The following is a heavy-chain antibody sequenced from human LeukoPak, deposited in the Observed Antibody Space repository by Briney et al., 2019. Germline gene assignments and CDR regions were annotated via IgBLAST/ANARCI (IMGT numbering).Heavy chain of an antibody. CDR3: ARLDRCSGGSCYSNWFDP. D-gene: IGHD2-15*01. V-gene: IGHV5-51*01. Sequence: GESLKISCKGSGYSFTSYWIGWVRQMPGKGLEWMGIIYPGDSDTRYSPSFQGQFTISADKSISTAYLQWSSLKASDTAMYYCARLDRCSGGSCYSNWFDPWGQGTLVTVSS. J-gene: IGHJ5*02. CDR1: GYSFTSYW. CDR2: IYPGDSDT.